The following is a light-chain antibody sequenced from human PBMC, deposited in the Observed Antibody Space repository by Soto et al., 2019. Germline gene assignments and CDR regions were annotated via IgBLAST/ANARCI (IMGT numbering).Light chain of an antibody. CDR3: AAWDDSLNGPA. J-gene: IGLJ2*01. CDR2: DTS. V-gene: IGLV1-44*01. Sequence: QSVLSQPPSASGTPGQTVTVSCSGTYSNIGINDVHWYQQLSGTAPQILIYDTSQRATGVPDRFSGSRSGTSASLVISGLQTEDEADYHCAAWDDSLNGPAFGGGTKVTVL. CDR1: YSNIGIND.